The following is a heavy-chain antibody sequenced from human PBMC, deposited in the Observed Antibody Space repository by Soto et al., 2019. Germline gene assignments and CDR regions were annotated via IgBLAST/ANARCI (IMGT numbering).Heavy chain of an antibody. CDR3: AAGEASSRNLAPHYLDF. J-gene: IGHJ4*02. D-gene: IGHD6-13*01. CDR2: IHYSGTT. Sequence: SETLSLTCAVYGGSFSGYFWTWIRQPPGKGLEWIGYIHYSGTTSFFPSYNPSLRSRVTISEDTSKNQFSLKLLSVTTADTAVYFCAAGEASSRNLAPHYLDFWGQGTLVTVSS. V-gene: IGHV4-59*01. CDR1: GGSFSGYF.